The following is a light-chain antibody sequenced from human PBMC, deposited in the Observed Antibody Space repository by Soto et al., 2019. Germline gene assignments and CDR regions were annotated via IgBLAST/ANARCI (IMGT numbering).Light chain of an antibody. CDR2: EVS. CDR3: SSYTSSSTLVV. Sequence: QSALTQPASVSGSPGQSITISCTGTSSDVGDYNYVSWYQQHPGKAPKLMIYEVSNRPSGVSNRFSGSKSGNTASLTISGLQAEDEADYYCSSYTSSSTLVVFGRGTKLTVL. V-gene: IGLV2-14*01. CDR1: SSDVGDYNY. J-gene: IGLJ2*01.